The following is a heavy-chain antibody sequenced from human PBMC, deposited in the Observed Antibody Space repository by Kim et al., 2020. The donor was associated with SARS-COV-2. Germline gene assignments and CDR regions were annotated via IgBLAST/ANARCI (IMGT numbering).Heavy chain of an antibody. CDR2: INYKGDT. D-gene: IGHD3-10*01. V-gene: IGHV4-39*01. Sequence: SETLSLTCTVSGASISSSGHYWGWSRQSPGRGLEWIGTINYKGDTYYNPSLKSRLTISVDTSKNQFSLRLTSVTAADTAVYYCARSVYGSGSYAYHGMDLWGQGTTVTVSS. J-gene: IGHJ6*02. CDR1: GASISSSGHY. CDR3: ARSVYGSGSYAYHGMDL.